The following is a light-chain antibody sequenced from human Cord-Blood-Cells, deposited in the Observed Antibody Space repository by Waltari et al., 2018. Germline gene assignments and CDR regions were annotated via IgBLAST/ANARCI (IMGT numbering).Light chain of an antibody. J-gene: IGLJ3*02. V-gene: IGLV2-14*01. CDR1: SSDVGGYNY. CDR2: DVS. CDR3: SSYTSSSTPWV. Sequence: QSALTQPASVFGSPGQSITISCTGTSSDVGGYNYVSWYQQHPGKAPKLMIYDVSKRPSGVSNRFAGSKSGNTASLTISGLQAEDEADYYCSSYTSSSTPWVFGGGTKLTVL.